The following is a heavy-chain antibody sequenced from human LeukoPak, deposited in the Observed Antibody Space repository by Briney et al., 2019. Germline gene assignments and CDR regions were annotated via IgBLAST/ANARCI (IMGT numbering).Heavy chain of an antibody. V-gene: IGHV1-2*02. CDR1: GYTFTGYY. D-gene: IGHD2-15*01. CDR2: INPNSGGT. Sequence: AASVKVSCKASGYTFTGYYMHWVRQAPGQGLEWMGWINPNSGGTNYAQKFQGRVTMTRDTSISTAYMELSRLRSDDTAVYYCAREGGSVCSGGSCYWFDPWGQGTLVTVSS. CDR3: AREGGSVCSGGSCYWFDP. J-gene: IGHJ5*02.